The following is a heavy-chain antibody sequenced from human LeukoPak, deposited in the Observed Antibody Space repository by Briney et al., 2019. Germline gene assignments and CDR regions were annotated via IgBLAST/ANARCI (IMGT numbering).Heavy chain of an antibody. V-gene: IGHV1-3*01. D-gene: IGHD3-9*01. J-gene: IGHJ4*02. CDR1: GYTFTAYY. CDR3: ARVTGTYCDY. CDR2: INPGNDNK. Sequence: ASVKVSCKASGYTFTAYYLHWVRQAPGQGLEWMGWINPGNDNKKYSQNFQGRVTITRDTSASTVYMELSSLRSEDTAVYYCARVTGTYCDYWGQGTLVTVSS.